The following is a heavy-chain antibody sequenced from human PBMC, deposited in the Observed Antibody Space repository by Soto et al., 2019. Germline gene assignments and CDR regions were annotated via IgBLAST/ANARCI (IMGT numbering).Heavy chain of an antibody. J-gene: IGHJ4*02. Sequence: RGSLRLSCAASGFTFSDYYIHWIRRAPGKGLEWISYISGNGEVIQYAASARGRFTISRDNAENSVYLEMESLRDEDTALYYCARDVDADFRTDFDYWGRGTLVTSPQ. D-gene: IGHD4-17*01. CDR1: GFTFSDYY. V-gene: IGHV3-11*01. CDR3: ARDVDADFRTDFDY. CDR2: ISGNGEVI.